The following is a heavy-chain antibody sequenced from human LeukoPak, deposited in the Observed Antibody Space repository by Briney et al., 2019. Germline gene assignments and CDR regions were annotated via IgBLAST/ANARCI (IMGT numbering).Heavy chain of an antibody. CDR2: IYTRGST. Sequence: SETLSLTCTVSGGSISSYYWSWIRQPAGKGLEWIGRIYTRGSTNYNPSLKSRVTMSVDTSKNQFSLKLSSVTAADTAVYYCARGYDSSSTFDYWGQGTLVTVSS. J-gene: IGHJ4*02. CDR3: ARGYDSSSTFDY. CDR1: GGSISSYY. V-gene: IGHV4-4*07. D-gene: IGHD3-22*01.